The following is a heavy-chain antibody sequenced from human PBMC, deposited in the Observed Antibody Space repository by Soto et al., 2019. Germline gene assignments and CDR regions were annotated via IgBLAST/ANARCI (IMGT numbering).Heavy chain of an antibody. CDR1: GYTFTKYG. D-gene: IGHD3-3*01. CDR2: ISGDNGNT. CDR3: ARVASLIPIFHGLDA. Sequence: QVQLMQSGAEVRKPGASVKVSCKASGYTFTKYGITWVRQAPGQGLEWLGWISGDNGNTNFAQRLKDRDTMTTDTSTTTAYMELRSLRRDDTAIYYCARVASLIPIFHGLDAWGQGTTVTVSS. J-gene: IGHJ6*02. V-gene: IGHV1-18*04.